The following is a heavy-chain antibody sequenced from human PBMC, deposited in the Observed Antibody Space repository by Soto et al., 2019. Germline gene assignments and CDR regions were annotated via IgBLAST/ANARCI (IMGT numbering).Heavy chain of an antibody. J-gene: IGHJ4*02. CDR1: GFVFRNYA. Sequence: PGGSLRLSCAASGFVFRNYATAWVRQAPGKGLEWVSAITGSGDSAYYADAVKGRFTISRDNSNNTLSLQMNSLRADDTAVYYWTKVLTAEQFYPSDSWGQGTLVTVSS. V-gene: IGHV3-23*01. CDR2: ITGSGDSA. CDR3: TKVLTAEQFYPSDS. D-gene: IGHD2-21*02.